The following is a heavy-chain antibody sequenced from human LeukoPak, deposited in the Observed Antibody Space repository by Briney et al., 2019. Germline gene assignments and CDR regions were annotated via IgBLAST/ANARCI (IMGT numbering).Heavy chain of an antibody. D-gene: IGHD6-19*01. J-gene: IGHJ4*02. Sequence: SETLSLTCTVSVGSISNYYWSWIRQPAGKGLEWIGRIYSSGSTNYNPSLKSRVTMSVDTSKNQFSLKLSSVTAADTAVYYCARPRASSGWDGDFDYWGQGTLVTVSS. CDR3: ARPRASSGWDGDFDY. CDR1: VGSISNYY. V-gene: IGHV4-4*07. CDR2: IYSSGST.